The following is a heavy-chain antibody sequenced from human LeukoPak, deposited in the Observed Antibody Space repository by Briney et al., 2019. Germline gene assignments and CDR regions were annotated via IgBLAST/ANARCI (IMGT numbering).Heavy chain of an antibody. V-gene: IGHV3-23*01. J-gene: IGHJ1*01. D-gene: IGHD6-19*01. CDR3: AKDGAGYSSAEYFQH. CDR2: ISGSGGST. Sequence: SCEASGYTFTSYGISWVRQAPGKGLEWVSAISGSGGSTYYADSVKGRFTISRDNSKNTLYLQMNSLRAEDTAVYYCAKDGAGYSSAEYFQHWGQGTLVTVSS. CDR1: GYTFTSYG.